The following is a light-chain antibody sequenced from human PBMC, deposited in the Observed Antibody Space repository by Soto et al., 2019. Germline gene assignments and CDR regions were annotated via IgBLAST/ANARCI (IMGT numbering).Light chain of an antibody. Sequence: VLTQSPATLSLSPGERGTLSCGASQSVSSSYVAWYQHKPGLAPRLLIHDTSSRAIGIPDRLSGSKSGTNFTLTIRRMEPEDVGMYYCQQYGSSPITFGQGTRLETK. V-gene: IGKV3D-20*01. CDR2: DTS. CDR3: QQYGSSPIT. J-gene: IGKJ5*01. CDR1: QSVSSSY.